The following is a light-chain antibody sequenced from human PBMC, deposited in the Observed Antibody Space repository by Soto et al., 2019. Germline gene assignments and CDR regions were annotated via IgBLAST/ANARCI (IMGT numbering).Light chain of an antibody. CDR3: QQYDRSPFT. CDR1: QSLRNSY. V-gene: IGKV3-20*01. J-gene: IGKJ2*01. CDR2: GVS. Sequence: EIVLTQSPGTLSLSPGERATLSCMASQSLRNSYLAWYRQRPGQAPRLLIYGVSARATGIPDRFSGSGSGTDFTLAINRLEPEDFAVYYCQQYDRSPFTFGQGSKLEIK.